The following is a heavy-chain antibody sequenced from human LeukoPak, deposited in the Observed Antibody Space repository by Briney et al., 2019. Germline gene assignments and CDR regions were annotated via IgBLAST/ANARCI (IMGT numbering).Heavy chain of an antibody. V-gene: IGHV4-4*07. J-gene: IGHJ6*03. D-gene: IGHD3-10*01. CDR3: ARDSHYYGSGSYYYYYYMDV. Sequence: SETLSLTCTVSGGSISSYYWSWIRQPAGKGLEWIGRIYTSGSTNYNPSLKSRVTMSVDTTKNQFSLKLSSVTAADTAVYYCARDSHYYGSGSYYYYYYMDVWGKGTTVTISS. CDR1: GGSISSYY. CDR2: IYTSGST.